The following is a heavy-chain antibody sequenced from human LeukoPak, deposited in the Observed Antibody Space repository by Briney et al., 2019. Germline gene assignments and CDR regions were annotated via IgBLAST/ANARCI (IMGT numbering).Heavy chain of an antibody. CDR1: GYSISSGYY. CDR2: IYHSGST. V-gene: IGHV4-38-2*02. J-gene: IGHJ4*01. D-gene: IGHD1-26*01. Sequence: SETLSLTCTVSGYSISSGYYWGWIRQPPGKGLEWIGSIYHSGSTYYNPSLKSRVTISVDTSKNQFSLKLSSVTAADTAVYYCARDRRSGSYYSYFDYWGHGTLVTVSS. CDR3: ARDRRSGSYYSYFDY.